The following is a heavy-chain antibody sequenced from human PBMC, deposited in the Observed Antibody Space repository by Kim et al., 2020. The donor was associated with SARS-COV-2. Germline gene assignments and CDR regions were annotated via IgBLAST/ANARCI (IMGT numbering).Heavy chain of an antibody. V-gene: IGHV3-30*18. D-gene: IGHD1-26*01. Sequence: GGSLRLSCAASGFTFSSYGMHWVRQAPGKGLEWVAVISYDGSNKYYADSVKGRLTISRDTSKNTLYLQMNSLRSEDTAAYYCAKDRSRRLDSCRQGTLVT. CDR3: AKDRSRRLDS. J-gene: IGHJ4*02. CDR1: GFTFSSYG. CDR2: ISYDGSNK.